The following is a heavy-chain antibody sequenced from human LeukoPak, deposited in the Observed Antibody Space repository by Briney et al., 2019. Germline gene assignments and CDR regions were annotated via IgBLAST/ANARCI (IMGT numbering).Heavy chain of an antibody. CDR2: IRISGAS. Sequence: PTETLSLTCTVSGASIRGHYWSWFRQTPGQAPEWIAWIRISGASNSNPSLKRRVTISGDTSKNQFSLKLSSVTAADTAVYYCAGSQSAVVVPAPYFDYWGQGTLVTVSS. CDR3: AGSQSAVVVPAPYFDY. V-gene: IGHV4-4*07. J-gene: IGHJ4*02. D-gene: IGHD2-2*01. CDR1: GASIRGHY.